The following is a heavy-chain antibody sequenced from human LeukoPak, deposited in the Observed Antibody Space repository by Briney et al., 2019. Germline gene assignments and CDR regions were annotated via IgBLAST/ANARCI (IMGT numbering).Heavy chain of an antibody. CDR3: AKEMIVVVTDDY. J-gene: IGHJ4*02. V-gene: IGHV3-23*01. CDR2: ISGSGGST. Sequence: GGSLRLSCAASGFTFSNAWMNWVRQAPGKGLEWVSAISGSGGSTYYADSVKGRFTISRDNSKNTLYLQMNSLRAEDTAVYYCAKEMIVVVTDDYWGQGTLVTVSS. D-gene: IGHD3-22*01. CDR1: GFTFSNAW.